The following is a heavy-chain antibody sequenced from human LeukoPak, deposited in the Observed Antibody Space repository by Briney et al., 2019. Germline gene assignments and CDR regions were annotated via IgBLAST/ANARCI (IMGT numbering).Heavy chain of an antibody. CDR2: IKSKTDGETT. Sequence: GGSLRLSCVDSGFTFTNAWMSWVRRAPGKGLEWIGRIKSKTDGETTNYAEPVRGRFTISRDDSKSAVYLQMNSLEIEDTAVYYCTTDLGTYYHGSQRLIPIDYWGQGTLVTVSS. D-gene: IGHD3-10*01. CDR1: GFTFTNAW. V-gene: IGHV3-15*01. CDR3: TTDLGTYYHGSQRLIPIDY. J-gene: IGHJ4*02.